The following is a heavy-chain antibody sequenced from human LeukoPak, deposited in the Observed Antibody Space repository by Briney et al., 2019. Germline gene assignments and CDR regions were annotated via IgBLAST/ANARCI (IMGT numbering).Heavy chain of an antibody. V-gene: IGHV4-34*01. D-gene: IGHD3-16*02. CDR1: GGSFSGSY. CDR3: ARDFFAFGGVIALLDY. Sequence: PSETLSLPCAVIGGSFSGSYWSWIPQPPGKGLKWIGEIYHSGRPNYNPSLKSRVTISVDKSKNQFSLKLSSVTAADTAVYYCARDFFAFGGVIALLDYWGQGTLVTVSS. J-gene: IGHJ4*02. CDR2: IYHSGRP.